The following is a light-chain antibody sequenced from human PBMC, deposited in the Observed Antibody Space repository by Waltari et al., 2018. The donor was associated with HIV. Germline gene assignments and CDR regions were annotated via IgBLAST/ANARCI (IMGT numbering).Light chain of an antibody. J-gene: IGKJ2*01. V-gene: IGKV3-11*01. CDR2: DAS. Sequence: EIVLTQSPATLSLSPGERATLSCRASQSVSSYLAWYQQKPGQAPRHLIYDASNRATGIPARFSGSGSGTDFTLTISSLEPEDFAVYYWQQRSNWPPMYTFGQGTKLEIK. CDR1: QSVSSY. CDR3: QQRSNWPPMYT.